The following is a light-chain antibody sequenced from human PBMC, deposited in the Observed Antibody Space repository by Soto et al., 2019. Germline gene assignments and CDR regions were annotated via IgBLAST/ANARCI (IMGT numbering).Light chain of an antibody. CDR2: DVT. Sequence: QSALTQPASVSGSPGQSITISCTGTSSDVGGYNYVSWYQQHPGKVPKLIIYDVTVRPSGVSNRFSGSKSGNTASLTISGLQAEDEADYYCNSYTSSSIVVFGGGTKLTVL. J-gene: IGLJ2*01. CDR1: SSDVGGYNY. CDR3: NSYTSSSIVV. V-gene: IGLV2-14*03.